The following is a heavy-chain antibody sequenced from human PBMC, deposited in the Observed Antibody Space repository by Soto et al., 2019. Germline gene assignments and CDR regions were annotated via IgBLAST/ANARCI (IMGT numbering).Heavy chain of an antibody. V-gene: IGHV3-23*01. CDR1: GFTFVTYD. CDR3: VKGNWGDY. CDR2: SRGSDGST. J-gene: IGHJ4*02. Sequence: EVQLLESGGGSVQPGGSLRLSCAASGFTFVTYDMTWVRQAPGKGLEWVSVSRGSDGSTYYADSVKGRFTISRDNSKNTLYLQMNGLRVDDTAIYYCVKGNWGDYWGQGTLVTVSS. D-gene: IGHD7-27*01.